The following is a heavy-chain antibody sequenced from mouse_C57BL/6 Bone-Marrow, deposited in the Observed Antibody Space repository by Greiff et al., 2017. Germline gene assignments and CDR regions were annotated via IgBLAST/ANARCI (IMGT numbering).Heavy chain of an antibody. CDR3: ASGVCDV. J-gene: IGHJ1*03. V-gene: IGHV1-19*01. Sequence: EVQVVESGPVLVKPGASVKMSCKASGYTFTDYYMNWVKQSHGKSLEWIGVINPYNGGTSYNQKFKGKATLTVDKSSSTAYMELNSLTSEDSAVYYCASGVCDVWGTGTTVTVSS. CDR2: INPYNGGT. CDR1: GYTFTDYY.